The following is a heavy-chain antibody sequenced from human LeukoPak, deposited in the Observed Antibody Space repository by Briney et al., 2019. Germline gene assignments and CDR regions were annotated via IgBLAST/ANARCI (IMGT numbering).Heavy chain of an antibody. CDR3: ARDRRWLQTFDY. V-gene: IGHV4-39*02. J-gene: IGHJ4*02. D-gene: IGHD5-24*01. Sequence: SETLSLTCAVSGGSISSRSHYWGWIRQPPGKGLEWIGSIYYSGTTDYNPSLKSRVTISVDTSKNQFSLKLSSVTAADTAVYYCARDRRWLQTFDYWGQGTLVTVSS. CDR2: IYYSGTT. CDR1: GGSISSRSHY.